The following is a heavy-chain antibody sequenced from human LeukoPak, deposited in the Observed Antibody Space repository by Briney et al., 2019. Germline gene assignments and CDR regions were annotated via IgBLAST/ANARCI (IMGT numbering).Heavy chain of an antibody. J-gene: IGHJ4*02. Sequence: SETLSLTCAVYGGSFSGYYWSWIRQPPGKGLEWIGEINHSGSTNYNPSLKSRVTISVDTSKNQFFLKLSSVTAADTAVYYCARGPGYSSSWYYGYWGQGTLVTVSS. CDR1: GGSFSGYY. CDR2: INHSGST. V-gene: IGHV4-34*01. CDR3: ARGPGYSSSWYYGY. D-gene: IGHD6-13*01.